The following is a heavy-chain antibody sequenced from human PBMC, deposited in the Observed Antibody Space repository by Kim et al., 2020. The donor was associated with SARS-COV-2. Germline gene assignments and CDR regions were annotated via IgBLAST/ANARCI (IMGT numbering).Heavy chain of an antibody. Sequence: GGSLRLSCAASGFTFSSYNMNWVRQAPGKGLEWVSSISSSSYIYYAASVKGRCTISRDNAKNSLYLQMNSLRAEDTAVYYCARDGHRWGAAMVRSGDYWGQGALVTVSS. CDR3: ARDGHRWGAAMVRSGDY. CDR2: ISSSSYI. D-gene: IGHD5-18*01. J-gene: IGHJ4*02. CDR1: GFTFSSYN. V-gene: IGHV3-21*01.